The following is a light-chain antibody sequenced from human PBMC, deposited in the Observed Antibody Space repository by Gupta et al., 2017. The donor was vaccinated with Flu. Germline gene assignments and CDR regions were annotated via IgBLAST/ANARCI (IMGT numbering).Light chain of an antibody. CDR1: QSIGTN. CDR3: QQSHSMPHT. Sequence: DIQMTQSPSSLSASVGDRVTITCRASQSIGTNLHWYQQKPGQPPKFLIYATSSLKSGVPSRFSGRGSGTDFTLTISSLQPEDFATYYCQQSHSMPHTFGQGTKLEI. CDR2: ATS. V-gene: IGKV1-39*01. J-gene: IGKJ2*01.